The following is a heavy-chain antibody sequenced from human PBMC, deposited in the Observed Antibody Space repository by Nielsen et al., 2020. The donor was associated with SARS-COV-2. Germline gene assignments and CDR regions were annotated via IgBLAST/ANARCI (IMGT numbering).Heavy chain of an antibody. V-gene: IGHV4-4*02. Sequence: SETLSLTCTVSGGSISGSNWWSWVRQPPGKGLEWIGEIYHSGNTNYNPSLKSRVTISVDKSKNQFSLRLISVTAADTAVYYCARLLTNTGNYFRFDPWGQGTLVTVSS. J-gene: IGHJ5*02. CDR1: GGSISGSNW. CDR2: IYHSGNT. CDR3: ARLLTNTGNYFRFDP. D-gene: IGHD1-26*01.